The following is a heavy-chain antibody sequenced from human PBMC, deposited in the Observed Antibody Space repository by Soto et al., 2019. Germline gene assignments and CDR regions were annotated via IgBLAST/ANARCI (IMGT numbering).Heavy chain of an antibody. Sequence: SETLSLTCTVSGGSISSYYWSWIRQPPGKGLEWIGYIYYSGSTNYNPSLKSRVTISVDTSKNQFSLKLSSVTAADTAVYYCARARGIAAAGTIYYYYGMDVWGQGTTVTVSS. CDR3: ARARGIAAAGTIYYYYGMDV. CDR1: GGSISSYY. V-gene: IGHV4-59*01. CDR2: IYYSGST. J-gene: IGHJ6*02. D-gene: IGHD6-13*01.